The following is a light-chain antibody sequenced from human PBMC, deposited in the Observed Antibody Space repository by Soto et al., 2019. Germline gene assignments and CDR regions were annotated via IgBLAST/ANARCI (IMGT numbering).Light chain of an antibody. CDR3: SSYRRPPTLV. Sequence: QSALTQPASLSGSPGQSITISCTGTITDIGDYNWVSWYQQHPGRAPKLIIYEVTNRPSGVSDRFSGSKSGNTASLTISGLQTDDEADYFCSSYRRPPTLVFGPGTKVTVL. J-gene: IGLJ1*01. V-gene: IGLV2-14*03. CDR2: EVT. CDR1: ITDIGDYNW.